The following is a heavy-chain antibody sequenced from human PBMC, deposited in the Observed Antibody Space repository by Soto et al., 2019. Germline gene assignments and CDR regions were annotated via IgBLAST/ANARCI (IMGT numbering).Heavy chain of an antibody. CDR1: GYTFTSCD. D-gene: IGHD6-13*01. CDR2: MNPNSGNT. CDR3: AASAAAGTLYYYYMDV. V-gene: IGHV1-8*01. J-gene: IGHJ6*03. Sequence: ASVKVSCKASGYTFTSCDINWVRQATGQGLEWMGWMNPNSGNTGYAQKFQGRVTMTRNTSISTAYMELSSLRSEDTAVYYCAASAAAGTLYYYYMDVWGKGTTVTVSS.